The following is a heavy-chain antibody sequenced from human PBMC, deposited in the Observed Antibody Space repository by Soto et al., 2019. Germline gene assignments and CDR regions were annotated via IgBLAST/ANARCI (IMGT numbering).Heavy chain of an antibody. Sequence: QVQLQESGPGLMKPSETLSLTCSVSGDSVSSGSYYWSWIRQPPGRGLEWIGYIHSIGNTNYNPSLKSRVTISLDTSKHQSSLNLSSVTAADTAVYYCARDVSGYVTLDYWGQGTLVTVSS. CDR2: IHSIGNT. CDR3: ARDVSGYVTLDY. CDR1: GDSVSSGSYY. V-gene: IGHV4-61*01. J-gene: IGHJ4*02. D-gene: IGHD3-3*01.